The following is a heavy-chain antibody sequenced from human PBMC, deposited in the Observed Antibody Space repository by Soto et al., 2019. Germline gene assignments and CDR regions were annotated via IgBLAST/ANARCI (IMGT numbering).Heavy chain of an antibody. J-gene: IGHJ6*02. Sequence: SETLSLTCTVSGGSISSSSYYWGSIRQPPGKGLEWIGSIYYSGSTYYNPSLKSRVTISVDTSKNQFSLKLSSVTAADTAVYYCAIGTTNYYYGMDVWGQGTTVTVS. V-gene: IGHV4-39*01. CDR1: GGSISSSSYY. CDR3: AIGTTNYYYGMDV. CDR2: IYYSGST. D-gene: IGHD4-4*01.